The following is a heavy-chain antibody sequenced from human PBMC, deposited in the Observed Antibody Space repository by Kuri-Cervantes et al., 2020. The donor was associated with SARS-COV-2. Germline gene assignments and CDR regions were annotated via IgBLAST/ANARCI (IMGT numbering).Heavy chain of an antibody. CDR1: GYTLTELS. Sequence: ASVKVSCKVSGYTLTELSMHWVRQAPGKGLEWMGWINPNSGGTNYAQKFQGRVTMTRDTSISTAYMELSRLRSEDTAVYYCATDLRATLGGSLFRFDYWGQGTLVTVSS. CDR2: INPNSGGT. V-gene: IGHV1-2*02. D-gene: IGHD3-10*02. CDR3: ATDLRATLGGSLFRFDY. J-gene: IGHJ4*02.